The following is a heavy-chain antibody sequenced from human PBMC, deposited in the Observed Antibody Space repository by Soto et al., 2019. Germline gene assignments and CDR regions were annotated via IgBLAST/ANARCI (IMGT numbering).Heavy chain of an antibody. CDR1: GYTFTSYG. D-gene: IGHD3-3*01. J-gene: IGHJ6*03. V-gene: IGHV1-18*01. Sequence: ASVKVSCKASGYTFTSYGISWVRQAPGQGLEWMGWISAYNGNTNYAQKLQGRVTMTTDTSTSTAYMELRSLRSDDTAVYYCARDYGIFGVVIPPPGDYYYMDVWGKGTTVTVSS. CDR2: ISAYNGNT. CDR3: ARDYGIFGVVIPPPGDYYYMDV.